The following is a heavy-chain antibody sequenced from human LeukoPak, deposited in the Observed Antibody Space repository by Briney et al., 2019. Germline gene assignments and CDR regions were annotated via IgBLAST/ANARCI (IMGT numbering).Heavy chain of an antibody. CDR1: GCSVSSDPYH. J-gene: IGHJ1*01. Sequence: PLETLSLTCTVSGCSVSSDPYHWSWLRQPPGKGVEGMGYIYHSGKTNYDPSLKSRVTISVDRSKNQFSLKLSSVTAADTAVYYCARDGGSYSDIAEYFQHWGQGTLVTVSS. V-gene: IGHV4-61*01. D-gene: IGHD4-17*01. CDR2: IYHSGKT. CDR3: ARDGGSYSDIAEYFQH.